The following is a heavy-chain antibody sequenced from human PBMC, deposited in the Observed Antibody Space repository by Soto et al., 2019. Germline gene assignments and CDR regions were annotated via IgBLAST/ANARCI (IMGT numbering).Heavy chain of an antibody. Sequence: SLTLPVTWSVVCGSIVSFDGSCIRQHTGKGLEWVGRIYTSGSTNYNPSLKSRVTMSVDTSKNQFSLKLSSVTAADTAVYYCARISSRTAWGYYYCGMDVWGQGTTVTVSS. CDR1: CGSIVSFD. CDR3: ARISSRTAWGYYYCGMDV. J-gene: IGHJ6*02. D-gene: IGHD6-13*01. CDR2: IYTSGST. V-gene: IGHV4-4*07.